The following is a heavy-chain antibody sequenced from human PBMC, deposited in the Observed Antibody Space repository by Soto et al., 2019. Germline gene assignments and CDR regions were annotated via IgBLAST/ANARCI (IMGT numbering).Heavy chain of an antibody. CDR1: GGSISSYY. CDR2: IYYSGSA. CDR3: ARGRRAYDAFDI. J-gene: IGHJ3*02. V-gene: IGHV4-59*01. Sequence: SETLSLTCTVSGGSISSYYWSWIRQPPGKGLEWIGYIYYSGSANYNPSLKSRVTISVDTSKNQFSLKLSSVTAADTAVYYCARGRRAYDAFDIWGQGTMATVSS.